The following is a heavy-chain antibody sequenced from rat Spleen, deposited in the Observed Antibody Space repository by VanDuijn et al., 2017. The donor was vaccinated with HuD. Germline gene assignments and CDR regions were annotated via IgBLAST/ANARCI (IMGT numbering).Heavy chain of an antibody. CDR2: ILYDGSGT. CDR3: ARPNYGGYWFAY. D-gene: IGHD1-11*01. Sequence: EVQLVESGGKLVQPGNSLKLSCAASGFTFSDYAMAWVRQSPKKGLEWVATILYDGSGTYYRDSVKGRFTISRENAISTLYLQMDSLRSEDTATYYCARPNYGGYWFAYWGQGTLVTVSS. CDR1: GFTFSDYA. V-gene: IGHV5-17*01. J-gene: IGHJ3*01.